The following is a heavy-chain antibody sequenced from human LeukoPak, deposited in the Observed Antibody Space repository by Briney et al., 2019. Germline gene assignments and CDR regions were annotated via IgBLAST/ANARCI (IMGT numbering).Heavy chain of an antibody. CDR1: GFTISNNY. D-gene: IGHD6-19*01. CDR3: ARERNLEIAVAGTIFDY. CDR2: IYSSGST. Sequence: GGSLRLSCAASGFTISNNYMGWVRQAPGKGLEWVSVIYSSGSTYYADSVKGRFTISRGNSKNTLYLQMNSLRAEDTAVYYCARERNLEIAVAGTIFDYWGQGTLVTVSS. V-gene: IGHV3-66*01. J-gene: IGHJ4*02.